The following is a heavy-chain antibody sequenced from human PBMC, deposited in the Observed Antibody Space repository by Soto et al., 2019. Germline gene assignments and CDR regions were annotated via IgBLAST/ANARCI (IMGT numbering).Heavy chain of an antibody. CDR3: ARDGNSGSYKYYFDY. CDR2: IIPIFGTA. CDR1: GGTFSSYA. Sequence: QVQLVQSGAEVKKPGSAVKVSCKASGGTFSSYAISWVRQAPGQGLEWMGGIIPIFGTANYAQKFQGRVTITADESTSTAYMELSSLRSEDTAVYYCARDGNSGSYKYYFDYWGQGTLVTVSS. D-gene: IGHD1-26*01. V-gene: IGHV1-69*01. J-gene: IGHJ4*02.